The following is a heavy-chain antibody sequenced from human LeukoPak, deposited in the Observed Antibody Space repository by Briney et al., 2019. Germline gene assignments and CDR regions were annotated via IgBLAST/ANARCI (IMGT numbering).Heavy chain of an antibody. Sequence: SETLSLTCAVSGGSISSSNWWSWVRQPPGKGLEWIGEIYHSGSTYYNPSLKSRVTISVDRSKNQFSLKLSSVTAADTAVYYCARRPPSVGRGVGWFDPWGQGTLVTVSS. D-gene: IGHD1-26*01. CDR2: IYHSGST. J-gene: IGHJ5*02. V-gene: IGHV4-4*02. CDR3: ARRPPSVGRGVGWFDP. CDR1: GGSISSSNW.